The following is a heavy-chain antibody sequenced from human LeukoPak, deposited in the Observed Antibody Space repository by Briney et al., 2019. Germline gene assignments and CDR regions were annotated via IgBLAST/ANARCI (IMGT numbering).Heavy chain of an antibody. Sequence: SETLSLTCNVFGDSMNNYYWSWIRQLPGKGLEWIGNINDSGSTNSNPSLKSRATISVDMSRKHFFLDLSSVTAADTAVYYCARAVHYSGTSDQYTGGWYYFDYWGQGTLVTVSS. CDR1: GDSMNNYY. CDR3: ARAVHYSGTSDQYTGGWYYFDY. CDR2: INDSGST. V-gene: IGHV4-59*01. J-gene: IGHJ4*02. D-gene: IGHD3-10*01.